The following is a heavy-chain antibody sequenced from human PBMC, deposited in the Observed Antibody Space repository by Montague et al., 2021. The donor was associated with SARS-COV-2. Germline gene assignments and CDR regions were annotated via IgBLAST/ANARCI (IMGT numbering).Heavy chain of an antibody. J-gene: IGHJ5*02. CDR2: IRSKAYGGTT. D-gene: IGHD3-3*01. V-gene: IGHV3-49*04. Sequence: SLRLSCAASGFTFGDYAMSLVRQAPGKGLEWVGFIRSKAYGGTTEYAASVKGRFTISRDDSKSIAYLQMNSLKTEDTAVYYCTRDDFWSGYYSSWGQGTLVTVSS. CDR1: GFTFGDYA. CDR3: TRDDFWSGYYSS.